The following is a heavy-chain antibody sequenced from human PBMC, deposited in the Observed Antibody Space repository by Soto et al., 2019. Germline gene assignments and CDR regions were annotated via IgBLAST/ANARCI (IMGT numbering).Heavy chain of an antibody. CDR1: GGSISSSSYY. D-gene: IGHD2-21*02. V-gene: IGHV4-39*01. CDR2: IYYSGRT. Sequence: QLQLQESGPGLVKPSETLSLTCTVSGGSISSSSYYWGWIRQPPGKGLERSGSIYYSGRTYYNPTLRRRGTISVDTTKNQVTLKLGAVTAADTAGYYWARQSMVTFRDYWGQGTLGTGSS. CDR3: ARQSMVTFRDY. J-gene: IGHJ4*02.